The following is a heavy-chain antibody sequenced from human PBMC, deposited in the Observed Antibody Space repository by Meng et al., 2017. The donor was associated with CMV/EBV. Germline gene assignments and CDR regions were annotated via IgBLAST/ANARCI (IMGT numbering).Heavy chain of an antibody. D-gene: IGHD5-12*01. J-gene: IGHJ4*02. CDR1: GGSISSDA. CDR2: SIPIFGTA. Sequence: SGGSISSDAISWVRQAPGQGLEWMGGSIPIFGTANYAQKFQGRVTITADKSTSTAYMELSSLRSEDTAVYYCARGRAEYSGYDEVDYWGQGTLVTVSS. V-gene: IGHV1-69*06. CDR3: ARGRAEYSGYDEVDY.